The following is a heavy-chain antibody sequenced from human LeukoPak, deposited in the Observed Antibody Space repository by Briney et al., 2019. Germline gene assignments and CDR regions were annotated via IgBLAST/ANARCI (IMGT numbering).Heavy chain of an antibody. J-gene: IGHJ3*02. Sequence: GESLKISCKGFGYSFTSYWIGWVRLMPGKGLEWMRIIYPGDSDTRYSPSFQGQVTISADKSISTAYLQWSSLKASDTAMYYCARQSYYDSSGFDAFDIWGQGTMVTVSS. V-gene: IGHV5-51*01. CDR3: ARQSYYDSSGFDAFDI. D-gene: IGHD3-22*01. CDR1: GYSFTSYW. CDR2: IYPGDSDT.